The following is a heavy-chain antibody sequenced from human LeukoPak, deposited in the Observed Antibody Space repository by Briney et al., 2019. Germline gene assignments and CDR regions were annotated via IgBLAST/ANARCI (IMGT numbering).Heavy chain of an antibody. CDR3: AKSIVAVAGTDY. V-gene: IGHV3-21*04. CDR2: ISSSSSYI. CDR1: GFTFSSYS. J-gene: IGHJ4*02. Sequence: PGGSLRLPCAASGFTFSSYSMNWVRQAPGKGLEWVSSISSSSSYIYYADSVKGRFAISRDNSKNTLYLQMNSLRAEDTAVYYCAKSIVAVAGTDYWGQGTLVTVSS. D-gene: IGHD6-19*01.